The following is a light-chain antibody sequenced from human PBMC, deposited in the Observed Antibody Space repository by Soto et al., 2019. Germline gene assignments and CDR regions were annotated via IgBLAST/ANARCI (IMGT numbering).Light chain of an antibody. CDR3: QHRSNWRMYT. Sequence: ELVLTQSPATLSLSPGERATLSCRASQSVAGYLAWYQQKPGQGPRLLIYDTSNRATGAPPRFSGSWSGTDFTLTISSLEPEDFAIYYCQHRSNWRMYTFGQGTKLEIK. V-gene: IGKV3-11*01. CDR2: DTS. CDR1: QSVAGY. J-gene: IGKJ2*01.